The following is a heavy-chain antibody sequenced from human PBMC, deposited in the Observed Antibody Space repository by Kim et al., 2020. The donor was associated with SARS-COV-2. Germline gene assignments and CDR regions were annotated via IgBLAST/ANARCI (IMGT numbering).Heavy chain of an antibody. Sequence: SVKVSCKASGGTFSSYAISWVRPAPGQGLEWMGGIIPIFGTAHYAQQFQGRVPITADKSTSTAYMELSSLRSEDTAVYYCARDFAPYGDYPMTYGMDVWGQGTTVTVSS. CDR3: ARDFAPYGDYPMTYGMDV. CDR1: GGTFSSYA. D-gene: IGHD4-17*01. V-gene: IGHV1-69*06. CDR2: IIPIFGTA. J-gene: IGHJ6*02.